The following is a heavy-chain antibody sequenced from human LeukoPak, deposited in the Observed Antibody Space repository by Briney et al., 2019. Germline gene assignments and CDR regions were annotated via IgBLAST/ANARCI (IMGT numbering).Heavy chain of an antibody. CDR2: SKSKADGGTT. V-gene: IGHV3-15*01. CDR3: TTDWNPL. Sequence: KAGGSLRLSCAASGFTFSNAWMSWVRQAPGKGLEWVGRSKSKADGGTTDYAAPVKGRFTISRDDSKNTLYLQMNSLKTEDTAVYYCTTDWNPLWGQGTLVTVSS. D-gene: IGHD1-1*01. J-gene: IGHJ4*02. CDR1: GFTFSNAW.